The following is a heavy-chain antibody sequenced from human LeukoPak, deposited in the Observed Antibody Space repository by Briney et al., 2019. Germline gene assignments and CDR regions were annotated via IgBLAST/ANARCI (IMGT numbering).Heavy chain of an antibody. Sequence: SVKVSCKASGGAFSSYAISWVRQAPGQGLEWMGGIIPIFGTANYAQKFQGRVTITADESTSTAYMELSSLRSEDTAVYYCARDYVDYYDSSGYYYAFDIWGQGTMVTVSS. V-gene: IGHV1-69*13. CDR2: IIPIFGTA. CDR1: GGAFSSYA. J-gene: IGHJ3*02. D-gene: IGHD3-22*01. CDR3: ARDYVDYYDSSGYYYAFDI.